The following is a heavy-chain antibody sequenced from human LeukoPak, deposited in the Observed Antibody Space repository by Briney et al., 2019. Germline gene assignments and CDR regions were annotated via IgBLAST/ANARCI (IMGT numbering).Heavy chain of an antibody. D-gene: IGHD6-13*01. V-gene: IGHV4-59*08. J-gene: IGHJ4*02. CDR1: GGSISTYY. CDR3: AKRGSNTWSDFDY. Sequence: SETLSLTCTVSGGSISTYYWSWIRQPPGKGLEWIGYIYYSGITNYNPSLNSRATISVDTSKNQFSLKLNSVTAADTAVYYCAKRGSNTWSDFDYWGQGTLVTVSS. CDR2: IYYSGIT.